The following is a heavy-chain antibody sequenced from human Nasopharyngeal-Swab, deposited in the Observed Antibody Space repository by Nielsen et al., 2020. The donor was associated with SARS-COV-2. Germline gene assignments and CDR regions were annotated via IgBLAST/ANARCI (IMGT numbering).Heavy chain of an antibody. CDR3: AASRGPGSYYYGSGDQSMDV. V-gene: IGHV5-10-1*01. J-gene: IGHJ6*02. CDR1: GYSFNSYW. D-gene: IGHD3-10*01. CDR2: IDPSDSYT. Sequence: GESLKISCKGSGYSFNSYWISWVRQMPGKGLEWMGRIDPSDSYTNYSPSFQGHVTISADKSISTAYLQWSSLKASDTAMYYCAASRGPGSYYYGSGDQSMDVWGQGTTVTVSS.